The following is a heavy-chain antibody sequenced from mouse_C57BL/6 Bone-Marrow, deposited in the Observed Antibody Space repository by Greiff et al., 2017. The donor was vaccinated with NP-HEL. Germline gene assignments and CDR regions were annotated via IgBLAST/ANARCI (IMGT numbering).Heavy chain of an antibody. V-gene: IGHV14-4*01. Sequence: VQLQQSGAELVRPGASVKLSCTASGFNFKDDYMHWVKQRPEQGLEWIGWIDPENGDTEYASKVQGKATITADTSSNTAYLQLSSLTSEDTAVYYCTTHSGTPYYYARDYWGQGTSVTVSS. J-gene: IGHJ4*01. D-gene: IGHD1-1*01. CDR1: GFNFKDDY. CDR3: TTHSGTPYYYARDY. CDR2: IDPENGDT.